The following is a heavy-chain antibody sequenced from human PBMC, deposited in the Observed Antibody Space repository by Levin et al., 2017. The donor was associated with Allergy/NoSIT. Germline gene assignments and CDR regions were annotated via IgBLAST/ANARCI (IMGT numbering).Heavy chain of an antibody. Sequence: GASVKVSCKASGYTFTSYGISWVRQAPGQGLEWMGWISAYNGNTNYAQKLQGRVTMTTDTSTSTAYMELRSLRSDDTAVYYCARTASIAARPFPPYYWGQGTLVTVSS. CDR1: GYTFTSYG. V-gene: IGHV1-18*01. D-gene: IGHD6-6*01. CDR3: ARTASIAARPFPPYY. CDR2: ISAYNGNT. J-gene: IGHJ4*02.